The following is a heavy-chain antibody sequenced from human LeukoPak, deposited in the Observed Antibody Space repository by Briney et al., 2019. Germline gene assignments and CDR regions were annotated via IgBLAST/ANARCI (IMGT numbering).Heavy chain of an antibody. CDR1: GGSISTYY. CDR3: AREVYSSSWYFDY. V-gene: IGHV4-4*07. Sequence: SETLSLTCTISGGSISTYYWSWIRQPAGKGLEWIGRIYTSGSTNYNPSLKSRVTISVDTSKNQFSLKLSSVTAADTAVYYCAREVYSSSWYFDYWGRGTLVTVSS. CDR2: IYTSGST. J-gene: IGHJ4*02. D-gene: IGHD6-13*01.